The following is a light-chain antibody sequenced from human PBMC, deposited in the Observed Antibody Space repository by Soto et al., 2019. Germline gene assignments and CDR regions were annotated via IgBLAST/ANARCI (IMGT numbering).Light chain of an antibody. J-gene: IGLJ3*02. Sequence: QSVLTQPPSVSGAPGQRVSISCTGSTSNIGAPYDVHWYQHLPGTAPKLLIYGDNNRPSGVPDRFSGSKSGTSASLAITRLQAEGEADYYCAAWDDSLSVWVFGGGTKVTVL. CDR2: GDN. V-gene: IGLV1-40*01. CDR3: AAWDDSLSVWV. CDR1: TSNIGAPYD.